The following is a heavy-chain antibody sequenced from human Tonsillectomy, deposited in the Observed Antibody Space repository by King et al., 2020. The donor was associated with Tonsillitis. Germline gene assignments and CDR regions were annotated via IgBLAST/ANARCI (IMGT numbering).Heavy chain of an antibody. Sequence: LQLQESGPGLVKPSETLSLTCTVSGGSISSYYWSWIRQPPGKGLEWIGYIYYSGSTNYNPSLKSRVTISVDTSKNQFSLKLSSVTAADTAVYYCARRDYGDNSYGYWGQGTLVTVSP. CDR3: ARRDYGDNSYGY. J-gene: IGHJ4*02. CDR1: GGSISSYY. V-gene: IGHV4-59*01. D-gene: IGHD4-17*01. CDR2: IYYSGST.